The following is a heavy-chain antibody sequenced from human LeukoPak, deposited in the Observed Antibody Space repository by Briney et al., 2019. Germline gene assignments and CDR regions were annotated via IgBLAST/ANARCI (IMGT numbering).Heavy chain of an antibody. J-gene: IGHJ3*02. CDR2: IYYSESA. V-gene: IGHV4-59*08. Sequence: SETLSLTCAVYGGSLSDYYWSWIRQPPGKGLEWIGYIYYSESANYNPSLKSRITISLDTSKNHSSLKLNSVTAADTAVYYCARVGGYPLSAFDIWGQGTMVTVSS. CDR1: GGSLSDYY. D-gene: IGHD3-22*01. CDR3: ARVGGYPLSAFDI.